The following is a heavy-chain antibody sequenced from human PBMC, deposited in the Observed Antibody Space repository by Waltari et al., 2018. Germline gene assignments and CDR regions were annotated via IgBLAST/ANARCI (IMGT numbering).Heavy chain of an antibody. V-gene: IGHV3-9*01. CDR3: AKALTLGDTAMDY. D-gene: IGHD5-18*01. Sequence: EVQLVESGGGLVQPGRSLSLSCAASGFTFDAYALQWARQAPGKGLGWVSGISWNSGSIGYADSVKGRFTISRDNAKNSLYLQMNSLRAEDTALYYCAKALTLGDTAMDYWGQGTLVTVSS. CDR2: ISWNSGSI. J-gene: IGHJ4*02. CDR1: GFTFDAYA.